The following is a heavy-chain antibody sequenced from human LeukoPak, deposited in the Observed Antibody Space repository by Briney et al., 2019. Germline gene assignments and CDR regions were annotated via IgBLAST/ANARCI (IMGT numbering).Heavy chain of an antibody. J-gene: IGHJ4*02. Sequence: GESLKISCKGSGYSFPSYWITWVRQMPGKGLEWMGRIDPSDSYTNYSPSFQGHVTISADKSISTAYLQWSSLKASDTAMYYCARSYSGYDYPDYWGQGTLVTVSS. CDR1: GYSFPSYW. V-gene: IGHV5-10-1*01. CDR3: ARSYSGYDYPDY. D-gene: IGHD5-12*01. CDR2: IDPSDSYT.